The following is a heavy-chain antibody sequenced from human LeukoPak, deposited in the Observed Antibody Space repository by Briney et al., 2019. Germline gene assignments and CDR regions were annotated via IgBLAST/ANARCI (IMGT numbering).Heavy chain of an antibody. CDR2: IRSKAYGGTT. J-gene: IGHJ3*02. CDR3: TREDIVVVPAASSASDI. V-gene: IGHV3-49*03. CDR1: GFTFGDYA. Sequence: GGSLRLSCTASGFTFGDYAMSWFRQAPGKGLKWVGFIRSKAYGGTTEYAASVKGRFTISRDDSKSIAYLQMNSLKTEDTAVYYCTREDIVVVPAASSASDIWGQGTMVTVSS. D-gene: IGHD2-2*01.